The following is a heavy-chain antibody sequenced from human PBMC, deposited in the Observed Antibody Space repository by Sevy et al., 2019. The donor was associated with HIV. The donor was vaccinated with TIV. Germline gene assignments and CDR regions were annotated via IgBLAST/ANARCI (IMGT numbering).Heavy chain of an antibody. V-gene: IGHV4-61*01. Sequence: SETLSLTCTVSGGSLSSGSYYWSWIRQPPGKGLEWIGYISYIGSTNYNPSLKSRGTILVDTSKNQLSLRLTSVTAADTAVYYCVRDRIAAAGGYFDNWGQGTLVTVSS. D-gene: IGHD6-13*01. CDR1: GGSLSSGSYY. CDR2: ISYIGST. CDR3: VRDRIAAAGGYFDN. J-gene: IGHJ4*02.